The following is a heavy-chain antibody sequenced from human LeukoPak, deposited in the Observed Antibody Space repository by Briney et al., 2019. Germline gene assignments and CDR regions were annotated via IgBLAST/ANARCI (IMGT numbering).Heavy chain of an antibody. CDR3: ARSGSGWPYDY. J-gene: IGHJ4*02. CDR2: ISSGSDYI. V-gene: IGHV3-21*01. Sequence: GGSLRLSCAASGFTFSGYIMNWVRQAPGKGLEWVSSISSGSDYIYYADSVKGRFTISRDNAKNSLYLQMSSLRVEDTAVYYCARSGSGWPYDYWGQGTLVTVSS. D-gene: IGHD6-19*01. CDR1: GFTFSGYI.